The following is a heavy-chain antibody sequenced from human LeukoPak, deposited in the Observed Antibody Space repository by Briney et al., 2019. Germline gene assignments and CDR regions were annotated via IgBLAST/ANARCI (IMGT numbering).Heavy chain of an antibody. CDR3: ARGVIWGSPDY. V-gene: IGHV4-59*02. CDR2: IYYSGST. Sequence: GSLRLSCAASGFTVSNNYMNWVRQAPGKGLEWIGYIYYSGSTNYNPSLKSRVTISVDTSKNQFSLKLSSVTAADTAVYYCARGVIWGSPDYWGQGTLVTVSS. CDR1: GFTVSNNY. J-gene: IGHJ4*02. D-gene: IGHD3-16*01.